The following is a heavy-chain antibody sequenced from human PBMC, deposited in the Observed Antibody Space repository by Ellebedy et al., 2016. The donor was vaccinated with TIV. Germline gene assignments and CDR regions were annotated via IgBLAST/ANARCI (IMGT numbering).Heavy chain of an antibody. CDR1: GYTFIDYC. V-gene: IGHV1-2*02. D-gene: IGHD6-13*01. J-gene: IGHJ5*02. Sequence: ASVKVSCKASGYTFIDYCIHWVRQAPGQGLEWMAWINPHTGGTNYAPKFQGRVTITADESTSTAYMELSSLKSEDTAVYFCARADRSSWYGDWFDPWGQGTQVTVSS. CDR2: INPHTGGT. CDR3: ARADRSSWYGDWFDP.